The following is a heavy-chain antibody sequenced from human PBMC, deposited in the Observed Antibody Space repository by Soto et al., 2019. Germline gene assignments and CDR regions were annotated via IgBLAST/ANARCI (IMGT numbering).Heavy chain of an antibody. CDR3: ARAPKVSGSSQTRPDF. Sequence: SETLSLTCSIYSGSFSGYYWSWIRQPPGKGLEWIGEISQSGNTNYSPSLKSRVSISIDTSKKQFSLNLASVSAADTAVYYCARAPKVSGSSQTRPDFWGQGILVTVSS. D-gene: IGHD6-6*01. CDR2: ISQSGNT. V-gene: IGHV4-34*01. J-gene: IGHJ4*02. CDR1: SGSFSGYY.